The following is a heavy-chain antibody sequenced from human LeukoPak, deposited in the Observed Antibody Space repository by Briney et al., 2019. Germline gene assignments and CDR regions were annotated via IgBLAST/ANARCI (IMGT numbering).Heavy chain of an antibody. CDR3: ARRSSGYSSRDYYYYMDV. CDR1: GYSFTSYW. J-gene: IGHJ6*03. CDR2: IYPGDSDT. V-gene: IGHV5-51*01. D-gene: IGHD3-22*01. Sequence: GESLKISCKGSGYSFTSYWIGWVRQMPGKGLEWMGIIYPGDSDTRYSPSFQGQVTISADKSISTAYLQWSSLKASDTAMYYCARRSSGYSSRDYYYYMDVWGKGTTVTVSS.